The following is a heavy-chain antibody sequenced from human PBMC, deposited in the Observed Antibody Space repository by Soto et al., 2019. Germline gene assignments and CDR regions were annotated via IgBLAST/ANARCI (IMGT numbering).Heavy chain of an antibody. CDR3: ARDLRSYGKGGWYYYGMDV. CDR1: GGSISSYY. D-gene: IGHD5-18*01. J-gene: IGHJ6*02. CDR2: IYYSGST. V-gene: IGHV4-59*01. Sequence: SETLSLTCTVSGGSISSYYWSWIRQPPGKGLEWIGYIYYSGSTNYNPSLKSRVTISVDKSKNQFSLKLSSVTAADTAVYYCARDLRSYGKGGWYYYGMDVWGQGTTVTVSS.